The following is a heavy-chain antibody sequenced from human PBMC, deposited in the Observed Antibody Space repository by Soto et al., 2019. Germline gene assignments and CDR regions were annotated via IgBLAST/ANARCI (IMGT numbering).Heavy chain of an antibody. CDR2: ISYDVSNK. J-gene: IGHJ3*02. Sequence: GGSLRPSCAASGFTFSSYAMHWVRQAQGKGLEWVAVISYDVSNKYYADSVKGRFTISRDNSKNTLYLQMNSLRAEDTAVYYFAREGGAAADTHDAFDIWGQGTMVTVSS. CDR1: GFTFSSYA. CDR3: AREGGAAADTHDAFDI. D-gene: IGHD6-13*01. V-gene: IGHV3-30-3*01.